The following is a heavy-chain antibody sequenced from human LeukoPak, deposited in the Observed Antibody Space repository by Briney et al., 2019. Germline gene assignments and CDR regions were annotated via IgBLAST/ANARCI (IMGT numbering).Heavy chain of an antibody. Sequence: ASVKVSCKASGYTFTSYDINWVRQATGQGLEWMGWMNPNSGNTGYAQKFQGRVTMTRNTSISTAYMELSSLRSEDTAVYYCARANYYGSGTPYYYYMDVWGKGTTVTVSS. J-gene: IGHJ6*03. D-gene: IGHD3-10*01. CDR1: GYTFTSYD. CDR3: ARANYYGSGTPYYYYMDV. V-gene: IGHV1-8*01. CDR2: MNPNSGNT.